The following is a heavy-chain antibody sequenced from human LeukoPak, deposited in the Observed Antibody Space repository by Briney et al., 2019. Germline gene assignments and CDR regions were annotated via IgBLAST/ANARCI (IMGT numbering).Heavy chain of an antibody. J-gene: IGHJ4*02. D-gene: IGHD3-10*01. CDR2: ISSSGSTI. CDR3: AKRGPGSPQSGKYYFDY. CDR1: GFTFSDYY. Sequence: GGSLRLSCAASGFTFSDYYMSWIRQAPGKGLEWVSYISSSGSTIYYADSVKGRFTISRDNSKNTLYLQMNSLRAEDTAVYYCAKRGPGSPQSGKYYFDYWGQGTLVTVSS. V-gene: IGHV3-11*01.